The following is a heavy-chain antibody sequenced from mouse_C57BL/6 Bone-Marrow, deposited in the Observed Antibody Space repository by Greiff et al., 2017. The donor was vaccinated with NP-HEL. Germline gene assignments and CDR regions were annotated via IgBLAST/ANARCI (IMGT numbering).Heavy chain of an antibody. CDR1: GYTFTSYW. Sequence: VKLQQPGAELVKPGASVKLSCKASGYTFTSYWMHWVKQRPGQGLEWIGMIHPNSGSTNYNEKFKSKATLTVDKSSSTAYMQLSSLTSEDSAVYYCARNYGYDGFPFDYWGQGTTLTVSS. CDR3: ARNYGYDGFPFDY. J-gene: IGHJ2*01. D-gene: IGHD2-2*01. V-gene: IGHV1-64*01. CDR2: IHPNSGST.